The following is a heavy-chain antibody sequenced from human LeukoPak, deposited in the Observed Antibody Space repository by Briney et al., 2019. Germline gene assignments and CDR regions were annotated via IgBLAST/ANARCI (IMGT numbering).Heavy chain of an antibody. D-gene: IGHD6-19*01. V-gene: IGHV4-59*01. CDR2: IYYSGST. CDR3: ARGSYSSGWPAFDY. CDR1: GGSISSYY. J-gene: IGHJ4*02. Sequence: SETLSLTCTVSGGSISSYYWSWIRQPPGKGLEWIGYIYYSGSTNYNPSLKSRVTISVDTSKNQFSLKLSSVTAADTAVYYCARGSYSSGWPAFDYWGQGTLVTVSS.